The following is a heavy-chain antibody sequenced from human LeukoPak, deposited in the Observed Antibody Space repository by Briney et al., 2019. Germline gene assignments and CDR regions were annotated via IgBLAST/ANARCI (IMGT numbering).Heavy chain of an antibody. D-gene: IGHD6-13*01. CDR3: ARDYGNSWGDDAFDI. CDR1: GGSFSGYY. CDR2: INHSGST. Sequence: SETLSLTCAVYGGSFSGYYWSWIRQPPGKGLEWIGEINHSGSTNYNPSLKSRVTISVDTSKNQFSLKPSSVTAADTAVYYCARDYGNSWGDDAFDIWGQGTMVTVPS. J-gene: IGHJ3*02. V-gene: IGHV4-34*01.